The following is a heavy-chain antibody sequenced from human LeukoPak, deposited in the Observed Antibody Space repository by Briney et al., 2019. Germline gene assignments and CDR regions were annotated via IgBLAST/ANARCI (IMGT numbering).Heavy chain of an antibody. CDR1: GDTVSSNSAA. J-gene: IGHJ4*02. CDR3: ARDLHELELCYFDS. V-gene: IGHV6-1*01. D-gene: IGHD1-7*01. Sequence: SQTLSLTCDISGDTVSSNSAAWSWIRQSPLRGLEWLGRTYYRSKWFNDYAMSVKGRMTINPDTSKNQFSLQLNSVTPEDTAVYYCARDLHELELCYFDSWGQGTLVIVSS. CDR2: TYYRSKWFN.